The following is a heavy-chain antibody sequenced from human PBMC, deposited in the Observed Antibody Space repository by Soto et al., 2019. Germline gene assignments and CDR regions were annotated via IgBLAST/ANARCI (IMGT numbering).Heavy chain of an antibody. CDR1: GGTFSSYA. CDR3: AMGVVPAAIYNWFDP. J-gene: IGHJ5*02. Sequence: QVQLVQSGAEVKKPGSSVKVSCKASGGTFSSYAISWVRQAPGQGLERMGGIIPIFGTANYAQKFQGRVTIPADESTSTAYMELGSLRSEDTAVYYCAMGVVPAAIYNWFDPWGQGTLVTVSS. V-gene: IGHV1-69*12. D-gene: IGHD2-2*01. CDR2: IIPIFGTA.